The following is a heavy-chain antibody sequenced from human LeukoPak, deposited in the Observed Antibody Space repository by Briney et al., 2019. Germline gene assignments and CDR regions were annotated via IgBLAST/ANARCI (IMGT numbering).Heavy chain of an antibody. CDR2: IYYSGSI. D-gene: IGHD1-26*01. V-gene: IGHV4-59*01. CDR3: ARGYSGNYGRFDS. Sequence: SETLSLICTVSGASISSYYWSWIRQPPGKGLEWIGDIYYSGSIKYNPSLKSRVTISVDTSKNQFFLKLSSVTAADAAVYYCARGYSGNYGRFDSWGQGTLVAVSS. J-gene: IGHJ4*02. CDR1: GASISSYY.